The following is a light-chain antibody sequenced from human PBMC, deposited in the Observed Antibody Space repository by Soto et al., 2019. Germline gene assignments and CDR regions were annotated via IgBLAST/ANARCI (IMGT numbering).Light chain of an antibody. CDR1: SSDVGNYNF. J-gene: IGLJ1*01. V-gene: IGLV2-14*01. CDR2: DVS. CDR3: SSYTSSSTYV. Sequence: QAALTQPASVSGSPGLSLTISCTGTSSDVGNYNFVSWYQQHPGKAPKLMIYDVSSRPSGVSNRFSGSKSGNTASLTISELQAEDEADYYCSSYTSSSTYVFGTGTKVTVL.